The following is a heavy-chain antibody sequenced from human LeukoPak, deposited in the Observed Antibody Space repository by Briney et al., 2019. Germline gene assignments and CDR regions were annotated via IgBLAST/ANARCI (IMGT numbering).Heavy chain of an antibody. J-gene: IGHJ4*02. CDR2: INPNSGGT. CDR3: ASEPIFDWLSPFDY. V-gene: IGHV1-2*06. D-gene: IGHD3-9*01. Sequence: ASVKVSCKASGYTFTGYYMHWVRQAPGQGLEWMGRINPNSGGTNYAQKFQGRVTMTRDTSISTAYMELSRLRSDDTAVYYCASEPIFDWLSPFDYWGQGTLVTVSS. CDR1: GYTFTGYY.